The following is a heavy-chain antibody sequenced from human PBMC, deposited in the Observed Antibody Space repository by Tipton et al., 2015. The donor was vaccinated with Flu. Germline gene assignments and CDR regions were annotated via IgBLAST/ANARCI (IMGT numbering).Heavy chain of an antibody. Sequence: SGFTFSGYGMHWVRQAPGKGLEWVAFIRHDESDKYYADSVKGRFTISRDNAKNSLYLQLNSLRAEDTAVYYCASLTGDDYWGQGNLVTVSS. J-gene: IGHJ4*02. V-gene: IGHV3-30*02. CDR2: IRHDESDK. D-gene: IGHD7-27*01. CDR1: GFTFSGYG. CDR3: ASLTGDDY.